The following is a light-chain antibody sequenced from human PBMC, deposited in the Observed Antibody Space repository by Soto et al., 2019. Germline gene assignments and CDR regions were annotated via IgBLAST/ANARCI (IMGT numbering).Light chain of an antibody. V-gene: IGKV1-5*03. CDR3: QHYNSYSEA. CDR2: KAS. CDR1: QTISSW. J-gene: IGKJ1*01. Sequence: IQMTQSPSTLSGSVGDRVTITCRASQTISSWLAWYQQKPGKAPKLLIYKASTLKSGVPSRFSGSGSGTEITLTISSLQPDDFATYYCQHYNSYSEAFGQGTKVDI.